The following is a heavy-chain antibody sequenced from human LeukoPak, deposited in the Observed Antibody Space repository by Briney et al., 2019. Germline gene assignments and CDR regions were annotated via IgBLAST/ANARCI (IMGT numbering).Heavy chain of an antibody. CDR3: ARPPADVGDAFDI. J-gene: IGHJ3*02. CDR1: GGAISSGGSY. D-gene: IGHD3-10*01. CDR2: IYYSGST. Sequence: SLTSTVTGGAISSGGSYSVWIRQPPGKGLEWVGSIYYSGSTYYNPSLKSRVTISVDSSKNQFSLKLSSVTAADTAVYYCARPPADVGDAFDIWGQGTMVTVSS. V-gene: IGHV4-39*01.